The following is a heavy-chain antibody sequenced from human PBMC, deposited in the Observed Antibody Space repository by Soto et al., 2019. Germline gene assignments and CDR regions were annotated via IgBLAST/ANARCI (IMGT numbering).Heavy chain of an antibody. CDR2: IIPILGIA. CDR1: GYTFTSYD. V-gene: IGHV1-69*04. Sequence: SVKVSCKASGYTFTSYDINWVRQAPGQGLEWMGRIIPILGIANYAQKFQGRVTITADKSTSTAYMELSSLRSEDTAVYYCAREPVDTAMVLGEYYYYGMDVWGQGTTVTVSS. D-gene: IGHD5-18*01. CDR3: AREPVDTAMVLGEYYYYGMDV. J-gene: IGHJ6*02.